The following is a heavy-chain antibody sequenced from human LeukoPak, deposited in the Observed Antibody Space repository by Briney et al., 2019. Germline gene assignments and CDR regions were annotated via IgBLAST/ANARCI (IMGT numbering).Heavy chain of an antibody. CDR3: AKDKDTPATAQPQRGYFES. J-gene: IGHJ4*02. Sequence: GGSLRLSCAASGFPFSGSGMHWVRQAPGMGLEWVAVIWYDGSHQYYADSVKGRFTISRDNSKNTLDLQMNSLRVEDTAVYFCAKDKDTPATAQPQRGYFESWGQGTLVTVSS. V-gene: IGHV3-33*06. CDR1: GFPFSGSG. D-gene: IGHD2-15*01. CDR2: IWYDGSHQ.